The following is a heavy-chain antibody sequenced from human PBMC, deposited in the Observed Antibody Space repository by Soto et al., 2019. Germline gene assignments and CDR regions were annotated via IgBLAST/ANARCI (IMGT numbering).Heavy chain of an antibody. V-gene: IGHV3-30*18. CDR2: ISYDGSNK. CDR3: AKDRGNSWEYYYHYYGMDV. CDR1: GFTFSSYG. D-gene: IGHD6-13*01. Sequence: GSLRLSCAASGFTFSSYGMHWVRQAPGKGLEWVAVISYDGSNKYYADSVKGRLTISRDNSKNTLYLQMNSLRAEDTAVYYCAKDRGNSWEYYYHYYGMDVWGQGTTVTVSS. J-gene: IGHJ6*02.